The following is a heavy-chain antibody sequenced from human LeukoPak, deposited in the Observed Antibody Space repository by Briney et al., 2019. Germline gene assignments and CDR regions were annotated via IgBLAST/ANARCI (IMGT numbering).Heavy chain of an antibody. D-gene: IGHD1-26*01. V-gene: IGHV4-61*09. CDR1: GGSISSGSYY. CDR3: VGRDFDY. Sequence: TSETLSLTCTVSGGSISSGSYYWSWIRQPAGKGLEWIGQIYTSGTTNYNPSLKSRVTISLDTSKNQFSLKLSSVTAADTAFYYCVGRDFDYWGQGTLVTVSS. J-gene: IGHJ4*02. CDR2: IYTSGTT.